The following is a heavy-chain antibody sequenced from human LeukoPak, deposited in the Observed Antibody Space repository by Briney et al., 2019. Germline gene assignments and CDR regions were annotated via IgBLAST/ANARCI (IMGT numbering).Heavy chain of an antibody. CDR3: ARDLGDSSSSEIDY. D-gene: IGHD6-6*01. V-gene: IGHV4-4*07. CDR1: GGSISSYY. J-gene: IGHJ4*02. Sequence: SETLSLTCTVSGGSISSYYWSWIRQPAGKGLEWIGRIYTSGSTYYNPSLKSRVTISVDTSKNQFSLKLSSVTAADTAVYYCARDLGDSSSSEIDYWGQGTLVTVSS. CDR2: IYTSGST.